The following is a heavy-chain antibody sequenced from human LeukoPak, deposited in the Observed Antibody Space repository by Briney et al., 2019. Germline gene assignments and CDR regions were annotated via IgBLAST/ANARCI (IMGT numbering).Heavy chain of an antibody. CDR1: GYTFTGYY. V-gene: IGHV1-2*04. CDR2: INPNSGGT. CDR3: AKGGKWDVTPFGY. D-gene: IGHD1-26*01. J-gene: IGHJ4*02. Sequence: ASVKVSCKASGYTFTGYYMHWVRQAPGQGLEWMGWINPNSGGTNYAQKFQGWVTMTRDTSISTAYMELSRLRSDDTAVYYCAKGGKWDVTPFGYWGQGTLVTVSS.